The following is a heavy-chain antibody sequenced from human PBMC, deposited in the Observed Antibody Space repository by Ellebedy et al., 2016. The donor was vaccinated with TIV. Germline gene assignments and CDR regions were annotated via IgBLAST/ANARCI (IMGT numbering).Heavy chain of an antibody. J-gene: IGHJ6*02. D-gene: IGHD3-9*01. CDR1: GLTVRNTY. CDR3: ARENYDTLTGPSSDMDV. Sequence: GGSLRLSCAASGLTVRNTYLNWVRQAPGQGLEWVSVIDSVASTYYADSVKGRFIISRDNSKNTVYLQMTSLRAEDTAMYYCARENYDTLTGPSSDMDVWGQGTMVTVSS. CDR2: IDSVAST. V-gene: IGHV3-66*01.